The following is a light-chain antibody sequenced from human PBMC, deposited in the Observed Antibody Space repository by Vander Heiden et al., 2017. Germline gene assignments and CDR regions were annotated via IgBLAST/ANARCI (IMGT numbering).Light chain of an antibody. CDR2: AAS. CDR3: KQYRSECTCT. CDR1: ENIDNW. Sequence: DIQMTQSPSTLSASVGDSVTITCPANENIDNWLAWYQQKPGRVPKLLINAASSVESGVPSRFRGSGSGTESTLTISTVKPDDFATDYGKQYRSECTCTFGQGTKLEIK. V-gene: IGKV1-5*03. J-gene: IGKJ2*01.